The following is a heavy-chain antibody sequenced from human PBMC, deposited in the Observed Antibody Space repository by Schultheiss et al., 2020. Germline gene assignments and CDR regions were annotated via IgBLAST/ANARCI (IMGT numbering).Heavy chain of an antibody. V-gene: IGHV3-74*01. Sequence: GGSLRLSCAASGFTFSDYWMHWVRQAPGKGLVWVSRINSDGSSTNYADSVKGRFTVSRDNAKHTLYLQMNSLRAEDTAVYYCAKGGQYYDITLDYYGMDVWGQGTTVTVSS. CDR2: INSDGSST. D-gene: IGHD3-9*01. J-gene: IGHJ6*02. CDR1: GFTFSDYW. CDR3: AKGGQYYDITLDYYGMDV.